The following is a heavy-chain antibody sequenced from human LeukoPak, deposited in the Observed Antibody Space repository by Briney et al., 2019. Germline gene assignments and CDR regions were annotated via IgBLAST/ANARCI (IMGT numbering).Heavy chain of an antibody. CDR3: GRTIVVVPAAMNWFDP. D-gene: IGHD2-2*01. V-gene: IGHV4-61*02. J-gene: IGHJ5*02. CDR2: IYTSGST. CDR1: GGSISSGSYY. Sequence: SQTLSLTCTVSGGSISSGSYYWSWIRQPAGKGLEWIGRIYTSGSTNYNPSLKSSATISVNTSKNEFSLKLRSGTAADTDVYYCGRTIVVVPAAMNWFDPWGEGTLVTVPS.